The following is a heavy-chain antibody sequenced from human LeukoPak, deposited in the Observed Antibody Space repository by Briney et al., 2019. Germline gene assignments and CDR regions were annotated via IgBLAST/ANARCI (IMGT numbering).Heavy chain of an antibody. Sequence: GSLRLSCTASGFTFSSYTMTWVRQAPGKGLKWVSTITTGDGNTYYADSVKGRFTVSRDDSKNTLYLQMNSLRAEDTAVYYCAKDGGLWVSAHWGDSWGRGTLVTVSS. CDR3: AKDGGLWVSAHWGDS. CDR2: ITTGDGNT. D-gene: IGHD7-27*01. V-gene: IGHV3-23*01. CDR1: GFTFSSYT. J-gene: IGHJ4*02.